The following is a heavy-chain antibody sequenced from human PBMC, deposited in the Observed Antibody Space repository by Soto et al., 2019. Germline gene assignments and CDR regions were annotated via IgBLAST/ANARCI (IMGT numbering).Heavy chain of an antibody. CDR1: GGTFSSYA. Sequence: QVQLVQSGAEVKKPGSSVKVSCTASGGTFSSYAISWVRQAPGQGLEWMGGIIPIFGTANYAQKFQGRVTITADKSTSTAYMELSSLRSEDTAVYYCARVGDYYGSGSYSPYYFDYWGQGTLVTVSS. CDR2: IIPIFGTA. V-gene: IGHV1-69*06. CDR3: ARVGDYYGSGSYSPYYFDY. J-gene: IGHJ4*02. D-gene: IGHD3-10*01.